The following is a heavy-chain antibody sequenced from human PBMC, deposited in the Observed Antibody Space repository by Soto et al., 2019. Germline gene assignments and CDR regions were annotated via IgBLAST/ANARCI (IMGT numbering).Heavy chain of an antibody. V-gene: IGHV3-23*01. Sequence: GGSLRLSCAASGFTFGSYAINWVRQAPGKGLEWVSGIAGSGRDTYYTDSVKGRFTISRDNSKNTLYLQINSLRADDTAVYYWARGTTEFTDFDSWGQGTLVPVSP. CDR3: ARGTTEFTDFDS. CDR2: IAGSGRDT. D-gene: IGHD1-1*01. J-gene: IGHJ4*02. CDR1: GFTFGSYA.